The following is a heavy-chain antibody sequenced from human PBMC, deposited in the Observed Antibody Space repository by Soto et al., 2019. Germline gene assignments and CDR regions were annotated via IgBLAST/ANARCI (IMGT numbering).Heavy chain of an antibody. D-gene: IGHD6-19*01. V-gene: IGHV3-23*01. J-gene: IGHJ3*02. CDR1: GFTFSSYA. Sequence: PGGSLRLSCAASGFTFSSYAMSWVRQAPGKGLEWVSAISGSGGSTYYADSVKGRFTISRDNSKNTLYLQMNSLRAEDTAVYYCAKDREYSSGGIDAFDIWGQGTMVTVSS. CDR3: AKDREYSSGGIDAFDI. CDR2: ISGSGGST.